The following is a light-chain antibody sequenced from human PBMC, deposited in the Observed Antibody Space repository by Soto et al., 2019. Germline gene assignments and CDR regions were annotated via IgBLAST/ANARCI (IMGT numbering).Light chain of an antibody. CDR2: DTS. CDR1: QTIRGL. J-gene: IGKJ4*01. Sequence: EIVLTQSPATLSLSPGERATLSCRTSQTIRGLLNWYQQRPGQAPRLLIYDTSNRATDIPARFSGSGSGTDFILTISSLDPEDLATYYCQQSYTTPLTFGGGTKVEIK. V-gene: IGKV3-11*01. CDR3: QQSYTTPLT.